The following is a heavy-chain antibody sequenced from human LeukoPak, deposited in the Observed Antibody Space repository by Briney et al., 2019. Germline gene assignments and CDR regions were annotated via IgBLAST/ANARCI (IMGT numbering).Heavy chain of an antibody. J-gene: IGHJ4*02. CDR1: GGPLTRSLSY. V-gene: IGHV4-39*01. CDR3: ARLNSGYEDYYFDD. Sequence: PSETLSLTCTVSGGPLTRSLSYWGWIRRPPGKGLEWIGNIYYTGSTDYSPSFESRAAMFVDTSKNQFSLQLRSVTAADTAVYYCARLNSGYEDYYFDDWGQGTLVTVSS. CDR2: IYYTGST. D-gene: IGHD5-12*01.